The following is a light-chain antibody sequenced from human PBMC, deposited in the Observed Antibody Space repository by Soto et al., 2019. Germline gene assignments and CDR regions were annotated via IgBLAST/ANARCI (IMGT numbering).Light chain of an antibody. CDR1: SSDVGGYNY. Sequence: QSALTQPPSASGSPGQSVTISCTGTSSDVGGYNYVSWYQHHPDIAPKLIIYEVYKRPSGVPDRFSGSKSGNTASLTVSGLQAEDEAEYYCSSYAASDSFVVFGGGTKLTVL. CDR3: SSYAASDSFVV. V-gene: IGLV2-8*01. J-gene: IGLJ2*01. CDR2: EVY.